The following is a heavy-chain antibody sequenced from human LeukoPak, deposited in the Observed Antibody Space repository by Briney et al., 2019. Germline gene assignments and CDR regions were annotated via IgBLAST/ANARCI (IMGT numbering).Heavy chain of an antibody. D-gene: IGHD3-9*01. Sequence: GRSLRLSCAASGFSLSDFSMHWVRQAPGKGLQWVAVIWYDGTNEYYADSVKGRLTISRDNSKNTVHLQMNSLRAEDTAVYYCASTYYDILTGYLGNFDYWGQGTLVTVSS. CDR2: IWYDGTNE. CDR3: ASTYYDILTGYLGNFDY. CDR1: GFSLSDFS. J-gene: IGHJ4*02. V-gene: IGHV3-33*01.